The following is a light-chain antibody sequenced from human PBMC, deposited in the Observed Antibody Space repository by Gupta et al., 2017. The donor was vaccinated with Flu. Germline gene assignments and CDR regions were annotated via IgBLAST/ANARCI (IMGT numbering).Light chain of an antibody. CDR3: ASWDDSLSSGV. Sequence: QSVLTQPPSASGTPGQSVTISCSGTTYNIRTNSVSWYQRLPGTAPKLLIHTDDQRPSGVPDRFSGSKSGTSASLAISGLQSEDEAHYYCASWDDSLSSGVFGGGTKLTVL. J-gene: IGLJ3*02. V-gene: IGLV1-47*01. CDR1: TYNIRTNS. CDR2: TDD.